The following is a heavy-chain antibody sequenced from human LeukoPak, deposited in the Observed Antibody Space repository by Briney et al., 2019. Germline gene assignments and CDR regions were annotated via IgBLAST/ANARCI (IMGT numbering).Heavy chain of an antibody. V-gene: IGHV3-23*01. J-gene: IGHJ4*02. CDR1: GFTFSSYD. CDR2: ISGSGGST. D-gene: IGHD1-26*01. Sequence: TGGSLRLSCAASGFTFSSYDMSWVRQAPGKGLEWVSAISGSGGSTHYADSVKGWFTISRDNSKNTLYLQMNSLRAEDTAVYYCAKARYSGSYDYYFDYWGQGTLVTVSS. CDR3: AKARYSGSYDYYFDY.